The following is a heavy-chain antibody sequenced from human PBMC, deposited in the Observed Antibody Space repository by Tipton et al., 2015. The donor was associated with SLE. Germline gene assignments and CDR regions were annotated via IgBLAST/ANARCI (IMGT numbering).Heavy chain of an antibody. V-gene: IGHV4-59*01. CDR3: AGGMPSGSYNY. CDR2: IYYSGST. D-gene: IGHD1-26*01. CDR1: GGSISSYY. Sequence: TLSLTCTVSGGSISSYYWSWIRQPPGKGLEWIGYIYYSGSTNYRPSLKSRVTISVDTSKNQFSLKLSSVTAADTAVYYCAGGMPSGSYNYWGQGTLVTVSS. J-gene: IGHJ4*02.